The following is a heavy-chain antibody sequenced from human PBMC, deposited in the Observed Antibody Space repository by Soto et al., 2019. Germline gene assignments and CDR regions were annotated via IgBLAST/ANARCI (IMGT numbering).Heavy chain of an antibody. CDR2: ISYDGSNK. D-gene: IGHD3-16*01. Sequence: GGSPSLSSAASGLTCSSYAMHCVRPAPGKGLEWVAVISYDGSNKYYADSVKGRFTISRDDSKNTLYLQMNSLRAEETAVYYWKTPGTMLGGFPDSAPWVKG. J-gene: IGHJ5*02. CDR1: GLTCSSYA. V-gene: IGHV3-30-3*01. CDR3: KTPGTMLGGFPDSAP.